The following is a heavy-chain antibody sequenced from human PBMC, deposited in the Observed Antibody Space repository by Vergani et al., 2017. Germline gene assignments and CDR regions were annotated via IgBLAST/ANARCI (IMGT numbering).Heavy chain of an antibody. J-gene: IGHJ6*03. D-gene: IGHD5-24*01. V-gene: IGHV4-59*01. CDR1: GVSISNYY. Sequence: QVQLQESGPGLVKSSETLSLTCTVSGVSISNYYWSWIRQPPGKGLEWIGYIYYSGSTNYNPSLKSRVTISVDTSKNQFSLKLSSVTAADTAVYYCARNGCPPVYMDVWGKGTTVTVSS. CDR2: IYYSGST. CDR3: ARNGCPPVYMDV.